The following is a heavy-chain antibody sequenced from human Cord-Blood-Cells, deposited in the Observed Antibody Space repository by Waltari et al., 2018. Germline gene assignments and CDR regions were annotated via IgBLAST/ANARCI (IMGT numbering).Heavy chain of an antibody. CDR2: IIPSFVTA. CDR3: ARTYCTNGVCPFDY. CDR1: GGTFSSYA. J-gene: IGHJ4*02. D-gene: IGHD2-8*01. V-gene: IGHV1-69*12. Sequence: QVQLVQSGAEVKKPGSSVKVSCKASGGTFSSYAISWVRQAPGQGLEWMGVIIPSFVTANDAQKFQGRVTITADEATSTAYRELSSLRSEDTAVYYCARTYCTNGVCPFDYWGQGTLVTVSS.